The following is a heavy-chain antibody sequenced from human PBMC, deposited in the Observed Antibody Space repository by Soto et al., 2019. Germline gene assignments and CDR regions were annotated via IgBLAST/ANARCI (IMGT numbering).Heavy chain of an antibody. CDR3: ERERAPDEGGVPAPFPCSAP. Sequence: SQTLSLTCAISGDSVSSNSAAWNWIRQSPSRGLEWLGRTYYRSKWYNDYAVSVKSRITINPDTSKNQFSLQLNSVAPEDTAGDSCERERAPDEGGVPAPFPCSAPRAQGTLVPVPP. D-gene: IGHD2-15*01. V-gene: IGHV6-1*01. J-gene: IGHJ5*02. CDR2: TYYRSKWYN. CDR1: GDSVSSNSAA.